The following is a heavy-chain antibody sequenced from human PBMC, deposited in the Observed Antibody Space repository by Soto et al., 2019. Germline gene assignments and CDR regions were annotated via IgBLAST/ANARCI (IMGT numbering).Heavy chain of an antibody. J-gene: IGHJ6*04. D-gene: IGHD2-15*01. CDR3: ARVGGYCSGGSCYSGDYYYYYGMDV. CDR1: GGSISSYY. CDR2: IYYSGST. Sequence: PSETLSLTCTVSGGSISSYYWSWIRQPPGKGLEWIGYIYYSGSTNYNPSLKSRVTISVDTSKNQFSLKLSSVTAADTAVYYCARVGGYCSGGSCYSGDYYYYYGMDVWGKGTTVTVS. V-gene: IGHV4-59*01.